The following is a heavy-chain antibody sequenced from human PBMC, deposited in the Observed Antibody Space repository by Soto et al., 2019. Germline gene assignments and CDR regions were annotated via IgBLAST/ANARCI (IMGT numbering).Heavy chain of an antibody. V-gene: IGHV3-33*01. CDR3: ARDTSSGWTPTIDY. CDR1: GFTFSSYG. CDR2: IWYDGSNK. D-gene: IGHD6-19*01. Sequence: QVQLVESGGGVVQPGRSLRLSCAASGFTFSSYGMHWVRQAPGKGLEWVAVIWYDGSNKYFADSVKGRFTISRDNSKNTLYLQMNSLRAEDTAVYYCARDTSSGWTPTIDYWGQGTLVTVSS. J-gene: IGHJ4*02.